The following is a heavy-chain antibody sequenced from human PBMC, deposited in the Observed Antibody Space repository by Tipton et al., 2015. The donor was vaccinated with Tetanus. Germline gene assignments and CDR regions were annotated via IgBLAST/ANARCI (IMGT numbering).Heavy chain of an antibody. J-gene: IGHJ1*01. D-gene: IGHD2-8*02. CDR2: VYYTGDT. Sequence: GLVKPSETLSLTCTVSGDSISSNYWSWIRQPAGKGLEWVGYVYYTGDTNYNPSLKSRVTISMDRSENQISLKMTSVTAADTAVYYCAGVTAQRTELYFEHWGQGTQVTVSS. V-gene: IGHV4-59*01. CDR1: GDSISSNY. CDR3: AGVTAQRTELYFEH.